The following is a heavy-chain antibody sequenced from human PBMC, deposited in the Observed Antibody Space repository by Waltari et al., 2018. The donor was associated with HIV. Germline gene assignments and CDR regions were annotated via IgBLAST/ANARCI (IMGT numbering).Heavy chain of an antibody. CDR2: INHSGST. J-gene: IGHJ5*02. D-gene: IGHD2-2*01. CDR1: GGSFSGYY. V-gene: IGHV4-34*01. CDR3: ARTSVVVPAAIYWFDP. Sequence: QVQLQQWGAGLLKPSETLSLTCAVYGGSFSGYYWSWIRQPPGKGLEWIGEINHSGSTNYNPSLKSRVTISVDTSKNQFSLKLSSVTAADTAVYYCARTSVVVPAAIYWFDPWGQGTLVTVSS.